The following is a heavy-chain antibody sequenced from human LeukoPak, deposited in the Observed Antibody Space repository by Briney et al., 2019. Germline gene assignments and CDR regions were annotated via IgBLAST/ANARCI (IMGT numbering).Heavy chain of an antibody. V-gene: IGHV3-7*05. Sequence: GGSRRLSCDASGFTFSTHWMTWVRQPPGKGLEWVASINPDGSEKYYVDSVKGRFTFSRDNAQESLYLQMNSLTAEDAAVYYCARGHYGMGVWSQGTTVTVSS. CDR2: INPDGSEK. CDR3: ARGHYGMGV. CDR1: GFTFSTHW. J-gene: IGHJ6*02.